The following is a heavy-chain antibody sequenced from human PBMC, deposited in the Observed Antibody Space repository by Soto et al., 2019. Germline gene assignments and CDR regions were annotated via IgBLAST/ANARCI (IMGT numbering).Heavy chain of an antibody. V-gene: IGHV3-11*01. CDR3: ARGYYDFWSGYYISPYGMDV. CDR1: GFTFSDYY. CDR2: ISSRGSSI. D-gene: IGHD3-3*01. Sequence: GGSLRLSCAVSGFTFSDYYMSWIRQAPGKGLEWVSYISSRGSSIYYEDSVKGRFTISRDNAKNSLYLQMNGLRAEDTAVYYWARGYYDFWSGYYISPYGMDVWGQGTTVTVSS. J-gene: IGHJ6*02.